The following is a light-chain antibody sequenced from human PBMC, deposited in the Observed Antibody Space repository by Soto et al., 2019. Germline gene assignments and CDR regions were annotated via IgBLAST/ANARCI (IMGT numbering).Light chain of an antibody. J-gene: IGKJ1*01. CDR1: QSISDT. CDR2: AAS. V-gene: IGKV3-15*01. CDR3: KHYNTWWT. Sequence: EIVMTQSPATLSVSPGERATLSCRASQSISDTLAWYQQKPGQAPRLLIYAASRRATGFQARFSGGGSGTEFTLTIRRLQSDEFAFYDRKHYNTWWTFGQGTTVEIK.